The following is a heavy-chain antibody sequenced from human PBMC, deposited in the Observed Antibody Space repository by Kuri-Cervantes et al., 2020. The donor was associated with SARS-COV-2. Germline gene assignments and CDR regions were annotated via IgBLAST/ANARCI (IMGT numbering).Heavy chain of an antibody. Sequence: SGPTLVLPTETLTLTCTVSGFSLSNARMGVSWVRQPPGKALEWLAHIFSNDEKSYSTSLKSRLTISKDTSKNQVFLTMTNMDPVDTATYYCARIRSSSSPGNYYYYYMDVWGKGTTVTVSS. CDR1: GFSLSNARMG. V-gene: IGHV2-26*01. D-gene: IGHD6-6*01. CDR3: ARIRSSSSPGNYYYYYMDV. J-gene: IGHJ6*03. CDR2: IFSNDEK.